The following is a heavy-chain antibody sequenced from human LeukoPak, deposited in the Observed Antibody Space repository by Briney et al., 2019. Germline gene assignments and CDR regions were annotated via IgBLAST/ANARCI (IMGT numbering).Heavy chain of an antibody. Sequence: GGSLRLSCAASGFTFSSYAMSWVRQAPGKGLEWVSAISGSGGSTYYADSVKGRFTISRDNSKNTMYLQMNSLRAEDTAVYYCAKAISSSSPGYYFDYWGQGTLVTVSS. D-gene: IGHD6-6*01. CDR2: ISGSGGST. CDR1: GFTFSSYA. J-gene: IGHJ4*02. V-gene: IGHV3-23*01. CDR3: AKAISSSSPGYYFDY.